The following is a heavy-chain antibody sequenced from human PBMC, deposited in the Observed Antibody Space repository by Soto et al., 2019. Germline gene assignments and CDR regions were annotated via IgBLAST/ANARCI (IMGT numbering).Heavy chain of an antibody. CDR2: VSHDGRNT. Sequence: VQLVESGGGVVQPGRSLRLSCAASGFTFSDYAMHWVRQAPGKGLEWVAVVSHDGRNTHYADSVKGRFTISRDSSKNTGCREGTSLRAEGMAVLWAKGGRQWLVTSDFNYWGQGALVTVSS. CDR3: KGGRQWLVTSDFNY. D-gene: IGHD6-19*01. V-gene: IGHV3-30*03. J-gene: IGHJ4*02. CDR1: GFTFSDYA.